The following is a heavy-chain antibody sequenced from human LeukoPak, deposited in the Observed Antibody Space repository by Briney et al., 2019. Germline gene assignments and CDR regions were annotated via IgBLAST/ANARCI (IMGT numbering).Heavy chain of an antibody. V-gene: IGHV3-7*03. CDR1: GFALSSHW. J-gene: IGHJ6*02. CDR2: VNRDGSET. CDR3: ARNNGMDV. Sequence: GGSLRLSCAASGFALSSHWMTWVRQVPGRGPEWVANVNRDGSETYYLDSVKGRFTISEDNAKNSLYLQINSLRAEDTALYHCARNNGMDVWGQGTTVIVSS.